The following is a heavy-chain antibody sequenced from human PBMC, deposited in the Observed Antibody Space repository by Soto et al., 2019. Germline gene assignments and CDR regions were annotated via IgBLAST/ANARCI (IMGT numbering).Heavy chain of an antibody. Sequence: QVQLQESGPGLVKPSQTLSLTCTVSGGSISSGGYSWSWIRQHPGQGLECIGDIYYSGSTYYNPSLKSRVTISVDTSKNQFSLKLSSVTAADTAVYYCARAKTYYYGSGLRWFDPWGQGTLVTVSS. D-gene: IGHD3-10*01. J-gene: IGHJ5*02. CDR1: GGSISSGGYS. CDR3: ARAKTYYYGSGLRWFDP. V-gene: IGHV4-31*03. CDR2: IYYSGST.